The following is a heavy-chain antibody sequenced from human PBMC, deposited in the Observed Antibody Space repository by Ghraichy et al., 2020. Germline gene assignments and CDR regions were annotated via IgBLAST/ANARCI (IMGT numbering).Heavy chain of an antibody. D-gene: IGHD1-14*01. V-gene: IGHV3-64D*09. CDR2: ISIDGFST. CDR3: VKGYFNFDY. Sequence: ESLKISCSASGFTFSTYAMHWVRQAPGKGLEFVSAISIDGFSTHYADSVKGRFTISRDNSKNTLYLQMSSLRAEDTAVYYCVKGYFNFDYWGQGTLVTVSS. J-gene: IGHJ4*02. CDR1: GFTFSTYA.